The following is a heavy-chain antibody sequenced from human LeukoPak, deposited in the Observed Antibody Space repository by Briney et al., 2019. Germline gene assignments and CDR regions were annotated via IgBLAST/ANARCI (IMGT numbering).Heavy chain of an antibody. CDR3: ANDLSLAGTRHYSLY. V-gene: IGHV3-23*01. D-gene: IGHD6-19*01. J-gene: IGHJ4*02. CDR1: GFTFSSYA. CDR2: ISGSGGST. Sequence: GGSLRLLCAASGFTFSSYAVSWVRQAPEKGLEWVSAISGSGGSTYYADSVKGRFTISRDNSKNTLYLQMNSLRAEDTAVYYCANDLSLAGTRHYSLYWGQGTLVTVSS.